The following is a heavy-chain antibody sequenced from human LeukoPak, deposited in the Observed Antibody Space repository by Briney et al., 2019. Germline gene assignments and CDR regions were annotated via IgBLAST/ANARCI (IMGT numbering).Heavy chain of an antibody. Sequence: GESLKISCKGSGYSFTSYWISWVRQMPGEGLVWMGRIVPSDSYTNYSPSFQGHVTISTDKSISTAYLQWSTLKASDTAMYYCARIWFGELYLDYWGQGTLVTVSS. J-gene: IGHJ4*02. V-gene: IGHV5-10-1*01. CDR3: ARIWFGELYLDY. D-gene: IGHD3-10*01. CDR2: IVPSDSYT. CDR1: GYSFTSYW.